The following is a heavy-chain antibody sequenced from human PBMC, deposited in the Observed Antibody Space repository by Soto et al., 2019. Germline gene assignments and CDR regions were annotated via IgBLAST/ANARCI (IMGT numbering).Heavy chain of an antibody. V-gene: IGHV4-59*08. D-gene: IGHD6-13*01. Sequence: SETLSLTCTVSGGSISSYYWSWIRQPPGKGLEWIGYIYYSGSTNYNPSLKSRVTISVDTSKIQFSLKLSSVTAADTAVYYCARTAAAGWFDPWGQGTLVTVSS. CDR1: GGSISSYY. CDR3: ARTAAAGWFDP. J-gene: IGHJ5*02. CDR2: IYYSGST.